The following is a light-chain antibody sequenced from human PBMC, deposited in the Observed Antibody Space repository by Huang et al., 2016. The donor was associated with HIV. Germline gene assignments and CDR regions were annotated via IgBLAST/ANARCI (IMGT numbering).Light chain of an antibody. V-gene: IGKV2-28*01. CDR1: QSLLHSNGYNY. CDR2: LGS. CDR3: MQALLTPWT. Sequence: DIVMTQSPLSLPVSPGEPASMSCNSSQSLLHSNGYNYLAWYLQKPGQSPQLLIYLGSSRASGVPDRFSASGSGTDFTLRISRVEAEDVGVYYCMQALLTPWTFGQGTKVEIK. J-gene: IGKJ1*01.